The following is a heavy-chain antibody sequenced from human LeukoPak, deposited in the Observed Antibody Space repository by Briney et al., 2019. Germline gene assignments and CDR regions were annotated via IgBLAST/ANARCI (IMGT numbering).Heavy chain of an antibody. D-gene: IGHD6-13*01. Sequence: GGSLRLSCAASGFTFSSYEMNWVRQAPGKGLEWVSSISSSSSYIYYADSVKGRFTISRDNAKNSLYLQMNSLRAEDTAVYYCARMAIAAAGTGFDYWGQGTLVTVSS. J-gene: IGHJ4*02. V-gene: IGHV3-21*01. CDR3: ARMAIAAAGTGFDY. CDR1: GFTFSSYE. CDR2: ISSSSSYI.